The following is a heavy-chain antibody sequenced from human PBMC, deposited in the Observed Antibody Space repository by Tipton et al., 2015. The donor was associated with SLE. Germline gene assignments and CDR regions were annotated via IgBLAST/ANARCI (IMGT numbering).Heavy chain of an antibody. J-gene: IGHJ3*02. Sequence: TLSLTCAVYGGSISAYYWSWIRQHPGKGLEWVGYIFNSGSTYGGSSYYNPSLKSRVTMSIDTSKTQFSLKLNSVTAADTAVYYCATSDYGDYRESTFNIWGQGTMVTVSS. CDR3: ATSDYGDYRESTFNI. V-gene: IGHV4-34*12. CDR2: IFNSGSTY. D-gene: IGHD4-17*01. CDR1: GGSISAYY.